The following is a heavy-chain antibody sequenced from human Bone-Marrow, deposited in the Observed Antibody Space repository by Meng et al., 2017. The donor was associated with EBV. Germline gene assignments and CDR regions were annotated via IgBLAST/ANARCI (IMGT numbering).Heavy chain of an antibody. J-gene: IGHJ4*02. D-gene: IGHD5-18*01. CDR1: GGTFRISA. V-gene: IGHV1-69*01. CDR3: ARESGRGYSSDY. Sequence: VQLVQSGAGVKKPWSSVKVSCKASGGTFRISAISWLRQAPGQGLEWMGGFRPILGAPNYAQRFQERIIITEDESTSTGYMELSSLRSDDTAVYYCARESGRGYSSDYWGQGTLVTVSS. CDR2: FRPILGAP.